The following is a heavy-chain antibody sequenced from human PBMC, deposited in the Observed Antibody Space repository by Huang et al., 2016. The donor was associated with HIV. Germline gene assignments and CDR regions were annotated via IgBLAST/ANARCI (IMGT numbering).Heavy chain of an antibody. Sequence: QLQLQESGSGLVKPSQTLSLTCAVSGGSISSGGYSWSWIRQPPGKGLAGIGYIYHSGSTYYNPSLKSRVTISVDRSKNQFSLKLSSVTAADTAVYYCARVEYDILTGQGGNAFDIWGQGTRVIVSS. J-gene: IGHJ3*02. CDR2: IYHSGST. V-gene: IGHV4-30-2*01. D-gene: IGHD3-9*01. CDR3: ARVEYDILTGQGGNAFDI. CDR1: GGSISSGGYS.